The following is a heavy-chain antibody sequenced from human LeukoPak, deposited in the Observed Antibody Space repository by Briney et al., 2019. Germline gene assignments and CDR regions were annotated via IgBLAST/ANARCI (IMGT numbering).Heavy chain of an antibody. J-gene: IGHJ6*02. D-gene: IGHD1/OR15-1a*01. Sequence: PGGSLRLSCAASGFKFSDHYIDWVRQAPGKGLEWVGRSRNKASSYTTEYAASVEGRFTISRDVSESSLYLQMNSLRTEDTAVYYCGRIAFNANNGMDVWGQGTTVTVSS. V-gene: IGHV3-72*01. CDR1: GFKFSDHY. CDR3: GRIAFNANNGMDV. CDR2: SRNKASSYTT.